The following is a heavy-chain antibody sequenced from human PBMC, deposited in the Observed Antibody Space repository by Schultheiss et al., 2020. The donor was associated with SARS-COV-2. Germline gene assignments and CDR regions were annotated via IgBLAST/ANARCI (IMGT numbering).Heavy chain of an antibody. D-gene: IGHD3-3*01. CDR1: GGSFSGYY. Sequence: SETLSLTCAVYGGSFSGYYWDWIRQPAGKGLEWIGRIYTSGSTYYNPSLKSRVTISVDTSKNQFSLKLSSVTAADTAVYYCARDGSIFGVVIISVGWFDPWGQGTLVTVSS. J-gene: IGHJ5*02. CDR2: IYTSGST. CDR3: ARDGSIFGVVIISVGWFDP. V-gene: IGHV4-4*07.